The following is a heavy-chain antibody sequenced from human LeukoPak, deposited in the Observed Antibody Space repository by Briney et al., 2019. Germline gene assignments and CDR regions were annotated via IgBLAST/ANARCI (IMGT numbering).Heavy chain of an antibody. CDR1: GGSFSGYY. Sequence: PSETLSLTCAVYGGSFSGYYWSWIRQPPGKGLEWIGEINHSGSTNYSPSLKSRVTISVDTSKNQFSLKLSSVTAADTAVYYCAAERVRDSTTKYYFDYWGQGTLVTVSS. V-gene: IGHV4-34*01. CDR3: AAERVRDSTTKYYFDY. J-gene: IGHJ4*02. CDR2: INHSGST. D-gene: IGHD2/OR15-2a*01.